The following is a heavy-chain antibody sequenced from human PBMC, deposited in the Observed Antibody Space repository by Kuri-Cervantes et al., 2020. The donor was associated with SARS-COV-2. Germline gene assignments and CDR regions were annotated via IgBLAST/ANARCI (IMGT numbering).Heavy chain of an antibody. CDR3: ARASTYCSSTSCYDYYYMDV. CDR1: GGTFSSYA. D-gene: IGHD2-2*01. CDR2: IIPIFGTA. V-gene: IGHV1-69*13. J-gene: IGHJ6*03. Sequence: SVKVSCKASGGTFSSYAISWVRQAPGQGLEWMGRIIPIFGTANYAQKFQGRVTITADESTSTAYMELSSLRSEDTAVYYCARASTYCSSTSCYDYYYMDVWGKGTTVTVSS.